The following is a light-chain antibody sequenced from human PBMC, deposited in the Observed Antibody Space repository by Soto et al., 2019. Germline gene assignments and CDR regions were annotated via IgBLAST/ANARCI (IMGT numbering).Light chain of an antibody. J-gene: IGLJ2*01. Sequence: QSALTQPASMSGSPGQSITISCTGTSSDIGGYNYVSWYQQHPGKAPKLMIFEGSKRPSGVSNRFSGSKSDSSASLTISGLQPEDEAHYYCCSYASTTHTIFGGGTKLTVL. CDR3: CSYASTTHTI. CDR2: EGS. V-gene: IGLV2-23*01. CDR1: SSDIGGYNY.